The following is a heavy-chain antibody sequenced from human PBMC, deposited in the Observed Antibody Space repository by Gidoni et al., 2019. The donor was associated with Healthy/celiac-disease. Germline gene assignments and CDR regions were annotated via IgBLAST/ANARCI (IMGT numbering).Heavy chain of an antibody. CDR3: AKVDPIDDGATMIVVVTYFQH. D-gene: IGHD3-22*01. Sequence: EVQLLESGGGLVQPGGSLRLSCAASGFTFSSYAMRWVRQAPGKGLEWVSAISGSGGSTYYADSVKGRFTISRDNSKNTLYLQMNSLRAEDTAVYYCAKVDPIDDGATMIVVVTYFQHWGQGTLVTVSS. CDR2: ISGSGGST. CDR1: GFTFSSYA. J-gene: IGHJ1*01. V-gene: IGHV3-23*01.